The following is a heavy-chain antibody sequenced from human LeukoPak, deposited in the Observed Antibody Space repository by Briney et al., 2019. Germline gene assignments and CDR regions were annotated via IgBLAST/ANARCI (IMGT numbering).Heavy chain of an antibody. D-gene: IGHD5-18*01. CDR1: GGSISSYY. Sequence: SETLSLTCTVSGGSISSYYWSWIRQPPGKGLEWIGYIYYSGSTNYNPSLKSRVTISVDTSKNQFPLKLSSVTAADTAVYYCASMSYGRPFDYWGQGTLVTVSS. CDR2: IYYSGST. CDR3: ASMSYGRPFDY. J-gene: IGHJ4*02. V-gene: IGHV4-59*01.